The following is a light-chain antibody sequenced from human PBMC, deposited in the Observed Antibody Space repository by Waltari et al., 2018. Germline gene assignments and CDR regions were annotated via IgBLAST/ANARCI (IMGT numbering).Light chain of an antibody. Sequence: DFVMTQSPASLALSLGERATIHCKTSPTVLYNSNNRNSLTWYQQKPGQPPKLLFYWASTRESGVPDRFSARGSGTDFTLTISRLQPEDVAIYYCQQYYSSPYTFGQGTRLEIK. J-gene: IGKJ2*01. CDR3: QQYYSSPYT. V-gene: IGKV4-1*01. CDR1: PTVLYNSNNRNS. CDR2: WAS.